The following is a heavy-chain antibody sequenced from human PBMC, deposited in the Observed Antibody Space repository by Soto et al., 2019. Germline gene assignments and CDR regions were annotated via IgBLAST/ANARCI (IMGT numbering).Heavy chain of an antibody. V-gene: IGHV2-5*02. CDR3: AHRILRTVFGLVTTTAIYFDF. CDR1: GFSLTTSGVG. Sequence: QITLNESGPPVVKPAETLTLTCTFSGFSLTTSGVGVGWIRQSPGKAPEWLALIYWDDDKRYSASLKSRLTINKDPSKNRVVLTMASVDPADTATYYCAHRILRTVFGLVTTTAIYFDFWGQGTPVVVSS. D-gene: IGHD3-3*01. CDR2: IYWDDDK. J-gene: IGHJ4*02.